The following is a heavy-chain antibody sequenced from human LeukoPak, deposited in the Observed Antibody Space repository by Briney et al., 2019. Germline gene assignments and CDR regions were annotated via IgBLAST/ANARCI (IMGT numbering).Heavy chain of an antibody. V-gene: IGHV3-23*01. J-gene: IGHJ6*02. D-gene: IGHD3-3*01. CDR2: ITGSGAST. CDR3: AKDGGGSLEWLPPMDV. Sequence: GGSLRLSCAASGFTFSSHAMGWVRQAPGKGLEWVSSITGSGASTYYGDPVKGRFTISRDNSKNTLYLQTNRLRAEDTAVYYCAKDGGGSLEWLPPMDVWGQGTTVTVSS. CDR1: GFTFSSHA.